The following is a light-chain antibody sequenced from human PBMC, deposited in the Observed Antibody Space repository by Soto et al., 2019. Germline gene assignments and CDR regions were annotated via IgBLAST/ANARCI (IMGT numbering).Light chain of an antibody. J-gene: IGKJ4*01. V-gene: IGKV3-20*01. CDR1: QSVSSSY. Sequence: EIVLTQSPGTLSLSPGERATLSCRASQSVSSSYLAWYQQKPGQAPRLLIYGASTRATGIPDRFSGSGSGTDFTLTISRLEPEDFAVYYCQQYSRSPVTFGGGTKVEIE. CDR3: QQYSRSPVT. CDR2: GAS.